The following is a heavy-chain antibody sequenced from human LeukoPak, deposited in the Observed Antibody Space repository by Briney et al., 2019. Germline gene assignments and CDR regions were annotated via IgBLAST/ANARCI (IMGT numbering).Heavy chain of an antibody. CDR3: ARGNYGDPNWFDP. Sequence: HVASVKVSCKASGDTLNNDDITWVRQAPGRGLEWMGRIVPIVEITNYAESFRGRVTITADKSTNTFYMQLASLMSSDTAIYFCARGNYGDPNWFDPWGQGTLVTVSS. D-gene: IGHD4-17*01. J-gene: IGHJ5*02. CDR1: GDTLNNDD. V-gene: IGHV1-69*04. CDR2: IVPIVEIT.